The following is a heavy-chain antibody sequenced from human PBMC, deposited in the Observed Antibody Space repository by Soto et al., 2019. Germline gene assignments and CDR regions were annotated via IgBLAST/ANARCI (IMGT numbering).Heavy chain of an antibody. CDR2: IIPIFGTA. Sequence: RASVKVSCKASGGTFSSYAISCVRQAPGQGLEWMGGIIPIFGTANYAQKFQGRVTITADESTSTAYMELSSLRSEDTAVYYCARHGAPWELLPPYYFDYWGQGTLVTVSS. J-gene: IGHJ4*02. D-gene: IGHD1-26*01. V-gene: IGHV1-69*13. CDR1: GGTFSSYA. CDR3: ARHGAPWELLPPYYFDY.